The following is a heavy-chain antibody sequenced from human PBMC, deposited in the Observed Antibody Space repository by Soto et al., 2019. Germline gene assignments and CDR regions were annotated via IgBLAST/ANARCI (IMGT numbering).Heavy chain of an antibody. Sequence: ASVKVSCKASGYTFTSYDINWVRQATGQGLEWMGWMNPNSGNTGYAQKFQGRVTMTRNTSISTAYMELSSLRSEDTAVYYCARPHRGDFWSGGDYYMDVWGKGTTVTVSS. D-gene: IGHD3-3*01. CDR3: ARPHRGDFWSGGDYYMDV. CDR2: MNPNSGNT. V-gene: IGHV1-8*01. J-gene: IGHJ6*03. CDR1: GYTFTSYD.